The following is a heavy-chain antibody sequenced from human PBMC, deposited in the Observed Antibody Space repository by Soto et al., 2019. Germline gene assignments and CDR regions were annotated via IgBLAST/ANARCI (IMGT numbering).Heavy chain of an antibody. CDR3: AHSPLGQLLLYFDF. V-gene: IGHV2-5*02. CDR2: IYWDDEK. J-gene: IGHJ4*02. D-gene: IGHD1-1*01. Sequence: QITLKESGPTLVEPTQTLTLTCTFSGFSLTTSGVGVGWIRQPPGKALEWLALIYWDDEKRYSPSLKSRLSITKDTSNNQVVLTMTNMDPVDTATYFCAHSPLGQLLLYFDFWGQGTLVTVSS. CDR1: GFSLTTSGVG.